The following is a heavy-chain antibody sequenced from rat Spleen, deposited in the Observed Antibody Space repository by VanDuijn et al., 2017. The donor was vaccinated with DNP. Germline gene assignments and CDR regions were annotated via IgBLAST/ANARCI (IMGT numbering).Heavy chain of an antibody. CDR3: ATHETGSSNWFAY. D-gene: IGHD5-1*01. V-gene: IGHV5S10*01. J-gene: IGHJ3*01. CDR1: GFTFSRFP. CDR2: IIYDGSRT. Sequence: EVQLVESGGGLVQPGRSLKLSCAASGFTFSRFPLAWVRQIPMKGLEWVATIIYDGSRTYYRDSVKGRFTISRDNAKSTLYLQMDSLRSEDTATYYCATHETGSSNWFAYWGQGTLVTVSS.